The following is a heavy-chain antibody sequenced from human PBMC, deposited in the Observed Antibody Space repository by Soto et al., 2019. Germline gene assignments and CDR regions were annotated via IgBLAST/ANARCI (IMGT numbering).Heavy chain of an antibody. J-gene: IGHJ4*02. CDR3: VRDSHGDY. V-gene: IGHV3-74*01. CDR1: GFTFSNYW. Sequence: EVQLVESGGGLVQPGGSLRLSCAGSGFTFSNYWMHWVRQAPGKGLEWVSRIDHDGPTDYADSVRGRFTISRDNAENTLYLQMTSLRPEDTPVYYCVRDSHGDYWGQGTLVTVSS. CDR2: IDHDGPT.